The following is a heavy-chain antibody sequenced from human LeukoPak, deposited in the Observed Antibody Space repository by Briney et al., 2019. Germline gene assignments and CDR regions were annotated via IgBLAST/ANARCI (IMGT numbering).Heavy chain of an antibody. CDR2: TYYRSKWYN. D-gene: IGHD1-14*01. CDR3: AAGPGDAFDI. CDR1: GDSVSSNSAV. V-gene: IGHV6-1*01. Sequence: SQTVSLTCAISGDSVSSNSAVWNWIRQSPSRGLEWLGRTYYRSKWYNDYAVSVKSRITNNPDTSKNQFSLQLNSVTPEDTAVYYCAAGPGDAFDIWGQGTMVTVSS. J-gene: IGHJ3*02.